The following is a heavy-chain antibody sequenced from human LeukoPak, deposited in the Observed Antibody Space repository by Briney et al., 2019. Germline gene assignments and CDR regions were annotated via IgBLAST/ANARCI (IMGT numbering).Heavy chain of an antibody. V-gene: IGHV3-21*01. J-gene: IGHJ4*02. CDR2: ISGSSSYI. CDR1: GLTFTSYS. D-gene: IGHD2-15*01. CDR3: AIGYCSSDNCPHY. Sequence: GSLRLSCAASGLTFTSYSMNWVRQVPGKGLEWVSSISGSSSYIYYADSVKGRFTISRDNAKKSLWLQMNSLRAEDTAVYYCAIGYCSSDNCPHYWGQGPLVSVSS.